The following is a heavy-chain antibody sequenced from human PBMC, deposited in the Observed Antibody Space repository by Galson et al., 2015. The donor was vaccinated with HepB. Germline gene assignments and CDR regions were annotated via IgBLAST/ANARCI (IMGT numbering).Heavy chain of an antibody. CDR2: ISSSGSTI. CDR3: AREPYYYDSSGYYGGCFDY. Sequence: SLRLSCAASGFTFSDYYMSWIRQAPGKGLEWVSYISSSGSTIYYADSVKGRFTISRDNAKNSLYLQMNSLRAEDTAVYYCAREPYYYDSSGYYGGCFDYWGQGTLVTVSS. CDR1: GFTFSDYY. V-gene: IGHV3-11*01. D-gene: IGHD3-22*01. J-gene: IGHJ4*02.